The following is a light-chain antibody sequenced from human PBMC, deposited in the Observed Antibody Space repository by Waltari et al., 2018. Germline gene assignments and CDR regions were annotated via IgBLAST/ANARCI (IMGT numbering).Light chain of an antibody. Sequence: EIVLTQSPATLSLSPGERATLPCRASQRVSSYLAWYQQKPGQAPRLLIYDASNRATGIPARFSGSGSGTDFTLTISSLGPEDFAVYYCQQRSNWPLTFGGGTKVEIK. CDR3: QQRSNWPLT. CDR2: DAS. CDR1: QRVSSY. J-gene: IGKJ4*01. V-gene: IGKV3-11*01.